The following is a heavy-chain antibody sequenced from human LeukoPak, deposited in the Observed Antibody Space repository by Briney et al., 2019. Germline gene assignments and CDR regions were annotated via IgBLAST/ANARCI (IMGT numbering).Heavy chain of an antibody. Sequence: GSLRLSCAASGFTFSSYRMSWVRQAPGKGLEWVANIKQDGSEEHYVDSVKGRFTISRDNAKNSLYLQMNSLRAEDTAVYYCATLRESYYDFWSGSFRRDYYYYMDVWGKGTTVTVSS. CDR2: IKQDGSEE. CDR3: ATLRESYYDFWSGSFRRDYYYYMDV. V-gene: IGHV3-7*01. D-gene: IGHD3-3*01. J-gene: IGHJ6*03. CDR1: GFTFSSYR.